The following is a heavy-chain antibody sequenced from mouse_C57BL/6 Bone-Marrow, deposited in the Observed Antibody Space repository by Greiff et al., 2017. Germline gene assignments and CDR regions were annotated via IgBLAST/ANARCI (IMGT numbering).Heavy chain of an antibody. J-gene: IGHJ3*01. CDR2: IWGGGST. Sequence: QVQLQQSGPGLVAPSQSLSITCTVSGFSLTSYGVDWVRQPPGQGLEWLGVIWGGGSTNHNSALMFRLSISKDNSKSQVFLKLNSLQTDDTAMYYGATGGVPWFAYWGQGTLVTVSA. CDR1: GFSLTSYG. CDR3: ATGGVPWFAY. V-gene: IGHV2-9*01.